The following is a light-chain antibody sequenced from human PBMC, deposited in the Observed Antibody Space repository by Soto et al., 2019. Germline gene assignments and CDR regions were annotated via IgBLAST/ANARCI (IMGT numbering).Light chain of an antibody. CDR2: DAS. CDR1: QSVSSY. J-gene: IGKJ5*01. CDR3: QQRASWVT. Sequence: EIVMTQSPATLSVSPGERATLSCRASQSVSSYLAWFQQKPGQAPRLLIYDASNRATGIPARFSGSGSETDFTLTISSLEPEDFAVYYCQQRASWVTFGQGTRLEIK. V-gene: IGKV3-11*01.